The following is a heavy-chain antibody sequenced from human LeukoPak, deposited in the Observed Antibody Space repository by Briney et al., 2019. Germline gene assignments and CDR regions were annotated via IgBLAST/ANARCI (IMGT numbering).Heavy chain of an antibody. V-gene: IGHV4-39*07. J-gene: IGHJ4*02. CDR3: ASIYSRSDKIDY. CDR1: GGSISSSSYY. Sequence: PSETLSLTCTVSGGSISSSSYYWGWIRQPPGKGLEWIGGIYYSGSTYYNPSLKSRVTISVDTSKNQFSLKLSSVTAADTAVYYCASIYSRSDKIDYWGQGTLVTVSS. CDR2: IYYSGST. D-gene: IGHD6-13*01.